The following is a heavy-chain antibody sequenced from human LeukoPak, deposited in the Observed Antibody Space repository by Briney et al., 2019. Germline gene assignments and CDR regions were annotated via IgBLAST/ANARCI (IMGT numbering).Heavy chain of an antibody. CDR3: AKDSHLGGPGHFDY. J-gene: IGHJ4*02. CDR2: INTDGSST. Sequence: GGSLRLSCAASGFTFSSYWMHWVRQVPGKGLVWVSRINTDGSSTNYADSVKGRFTISKDNSKNTLYLEMNGLRVEDTAVYYCAKDSHLGGPGHFDYWGPGTLVTVSS. D-gene: IGHD3-16*01. V-gene: IGHV3-74*01. CDR1: GFTFSSYW.